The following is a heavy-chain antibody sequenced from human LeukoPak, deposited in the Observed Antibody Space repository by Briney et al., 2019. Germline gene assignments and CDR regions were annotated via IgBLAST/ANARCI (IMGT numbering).Heavy chain of an antibody. CDR2: IIPIFGTA. V-gene: IGHV1-69*13. D-gene: IGHD3-3*01. CDR1: GGTFSSYA. J-gene: IGHJ6*02. Sequence: SVKVSCKASGGTFSSYAISWVRQAPGQGLEWMGGIIPIFGTANYAQKFRGRVTTTADESTSTAYMELSSLRSEDTAVYYCASRRQTYYDFWSGYNYGMDVWGQGTTVTVSS. CDR3: ASRRQTYYDFWSGYNYGMDV.